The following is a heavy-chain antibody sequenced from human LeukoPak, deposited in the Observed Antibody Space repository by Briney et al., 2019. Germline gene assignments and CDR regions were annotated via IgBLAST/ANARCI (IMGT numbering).Heavy chain of an antibody. D-gene: IGHD2-21*01. CDR2: ISGSGGST. Sequence: GGSLRLSCAASRFTFSSYAMSWVRQAPGKGLEWVSAISGSGGSTYYADSVKGRFTISRDNSKNTLYLQMNSLRAEDTAVYYCASSSYLLYFDYWGQGTLVTVSS. V-gene: IGHV3-23*01. CDR3: ASSSYLLYFDY. CDR1: RFTFSSYA. J-gene: IGHJ4*02.